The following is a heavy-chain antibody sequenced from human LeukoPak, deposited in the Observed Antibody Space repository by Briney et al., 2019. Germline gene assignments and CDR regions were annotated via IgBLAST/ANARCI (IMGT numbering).Heavy chain of an antibody. J-gene: IGHJ4*02. CDR3: ARVVDYVWGSHRYYFDY. V-gene: IGHV4-31*03. D-gene: IGHD3-16*02. CDR2: IYYSGST. CDR1: GGSISSGGYY. Sequence: PSQTLSLICTVSGGSISSGGYYWSWIRQHPGKGLEWIGYIYYSGSTYYNPSLKSRVTISVDTSKNQFSLKLSSVTAADTAVYYCARVVDYVWGSHRYYFDYWGQGTLVTVSS.